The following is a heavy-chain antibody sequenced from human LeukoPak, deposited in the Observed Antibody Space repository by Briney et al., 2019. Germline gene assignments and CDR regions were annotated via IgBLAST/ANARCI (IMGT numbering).Heavy chain of an antibody. CDR1: GFTFSNYA. Sequence: PGGSLRLSCAASGFTFSNYAMSWVRQAPGKGLEWVSAISGSGDKTYYIDSVKGRFTISKDKSKNTLDLQMNSLRAEDTAVYYCAKRYCSSTSCHAFDYWGQGTLVTVSS. CDR2: ISGSGDKT. CDR3: AKRYCSSTSCHAFDY. V-gene: IGHV3-23*01. J-gene: IGHJ4*02. D-gene: IGHD2-2*01.